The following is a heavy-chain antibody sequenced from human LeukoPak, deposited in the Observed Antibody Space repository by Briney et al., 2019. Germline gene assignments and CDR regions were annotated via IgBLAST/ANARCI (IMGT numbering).Heavy chain of an antibody. CDR3: ARGDDFSGDH. J-gene: IGHJ4*02. CDR1: GFTFSNFW. Sequence: PGGSLRLSCAVSGFTFSNFWMSWVRQAPGRGLEWVANIHPEGNEEYHVESVKGRFTISRDNTKNLLFLQMNGLRVEDTAVYYCARGDDFSGDHWGQGTLVTVSS. CDR2: IHPEGNEE. D-gene: IGHD1-1*01. V-gene: IGHV3-7*04.